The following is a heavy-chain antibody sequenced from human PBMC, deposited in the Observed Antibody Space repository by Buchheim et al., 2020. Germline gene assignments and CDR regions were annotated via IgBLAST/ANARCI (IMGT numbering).Heavy chain of an antibody. CDR3: ARDLTIIVYYYYGMDV. CDR1: GYDFTSYG. J-gene: IGHJ6*02. D-gene: IGHD3-10*01. CDR2: VSAYNGKT. Sequence: QVQLVQSGAEVKKPGASVKVSCKASGYDFTSYGISWVRQAPGQGLEWMGWVSAYNGKTNYAQKLQGRVTMTTDTSAGTVYMELRSLRSDDTAVYYCARDLTIIVYYYYGMDVWGQGT. V-gene: IGHV1-18*01.